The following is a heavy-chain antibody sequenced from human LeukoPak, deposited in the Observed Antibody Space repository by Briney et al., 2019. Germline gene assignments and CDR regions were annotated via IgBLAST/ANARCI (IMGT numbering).Heavy chain of an antibody. CDR3: ASGSYHDDAFDI. CDR1: GFTFSSYW. D-gene: IGHD1-26*01. Sequence: PGGSLRLSCAASGFTFSSYWMSWVRQAPGKGLERVANIKQDGSEKYYVDSVKGRFTISRDNAKNSLYPQMNSLRAEDTAVYYCASGSYHDDAFDIWGQGTMVTVSS. V-gene: IGHV3-7*01. CDR2: IKQDGSEK. J-gene: IGHJ3*02.